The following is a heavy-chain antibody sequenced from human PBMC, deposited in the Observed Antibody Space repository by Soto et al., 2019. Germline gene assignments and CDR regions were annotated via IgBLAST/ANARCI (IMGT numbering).Heavy chain of an antibody. D-gene: IGHD6-19*01. CDR1: GYTFTSYD. CDR3: AIELENESRYSSGWHWFDP. V-gene: IGHV1-8*01. Sequence: QVQLVQSGAEVKKPGASVKVSCKASGYTFTSYDINWVRQATGQGLEWMGWMNPNSGNTGYAQKLRGRVIMTRHSSIDTAYRELGSLRVEDTAVYYCAIELENESRYSSGWHWFDPWGQGTLVTVSS. J-gene: IGHJ5*02. CDR2: MNPNSGNT.